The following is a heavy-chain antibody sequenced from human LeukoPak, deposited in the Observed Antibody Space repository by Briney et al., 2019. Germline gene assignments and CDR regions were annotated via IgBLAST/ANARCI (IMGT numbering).Heavy chain of an antibody. D-gene: IGHD6-19*01. Sequence: SETLSLTCTVSGGSISSYYWSWIRQPPGKGLEWIGYIYYSGSTNYNPSLKSRVTISVDTSKNQFSLKLSSVTAADTAVCYCARPAIGYSSGWYDYWGQGTLVTVSS. J-gene: IGHJ4*02. CDR1: GGSISSYY. CDR3: ARPAIGYSSGWYDY. CDR2: IYYSGST. V-gene: IGHV4-59*08.